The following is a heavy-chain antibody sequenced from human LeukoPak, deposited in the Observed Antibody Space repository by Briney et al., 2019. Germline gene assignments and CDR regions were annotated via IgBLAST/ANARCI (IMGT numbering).Heavy chain of an antibody. Sequence: GGSLRLSCAASGFTFSSYEMNWVRQAPGKGLEWVSYISSSGSTIYYADSVKGRFTISRDNAKNTLYLQMNSLRAEDTAVYYCAKGPDYYGSGSYYGFPDYWGQGALVTVSS. CDR1: GFTFSSYE. V-gene: IGHV3-48*03. J-gene: IGHJ4*02. D-gene: IGHD3-10*01. CDR2: ISSSGSTI. CDR3: AKGPDYYGSGSYYGFPDY.